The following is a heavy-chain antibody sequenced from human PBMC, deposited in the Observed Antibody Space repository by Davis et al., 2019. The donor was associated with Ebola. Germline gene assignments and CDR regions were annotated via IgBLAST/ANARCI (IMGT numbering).Heavy chain of an antibody. Sequence: AASVKVSCRASGYTFTGYYMHWVRQAPGQGLEWMGWINPNSGGTNYAQKFQGWVTMTRDTSISTAYMELSRLRSDDTAVYYCARDRRYCSGGSCYSPLDLWGRGTLVTVSS. D-gene: IGHD2-15*01. CDR1: GYTFTGYY. CDR2: INPNSGGT. J-gene: IGHJ2*01. CDR3: ARDRRYCSGGSCYSPLDL. V-gene: IGHV1-2*04.